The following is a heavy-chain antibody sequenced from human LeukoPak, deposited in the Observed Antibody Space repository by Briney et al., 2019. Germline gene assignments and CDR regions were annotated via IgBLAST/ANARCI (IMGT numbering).Heavy chain of an antibody. CDR3: ARRSPGWFDP. Sequence: PSETLSLTCAVSGGSIISSNWWSWVRQPPGKGLEWIGEIYHSGNTNYNPSLESQLTISVDKSKNQFSLKLSSVTAADTAVYYCARRSPGWFDPWGQGTLVTVSS. D-gene: IGHD1-14*01. CDR1: GGSIISSNW. CDR2: IYHSGNT. J-gene: IGHJ5*02. V-gene: IGHV4-4*02.